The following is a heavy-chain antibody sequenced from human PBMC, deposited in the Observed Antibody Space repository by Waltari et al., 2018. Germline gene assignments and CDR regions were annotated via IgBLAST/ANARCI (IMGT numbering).Heavy chain of an antibody. V-gene: IGHV3-23*01. CDR1: GFTFSSYA. D-gene: IGHD3-3*01. CDR2: ISGSCGST. CDR3: AKLLYYDFWSGYYTGNGMDV. Sequence: EVQLLESGGGLVQPGGSLRLSCAASGFTFSSYAMSWVRQAPGKGLEWVSAISGSCGSTYYADSVKGRFTISRDNSKNTLYLQMNSLRAEDTAVYYCAKLLYYDFWSGYYTGNGMDVWGQGTTVIVSS. J-gene: IGHJ6*02.